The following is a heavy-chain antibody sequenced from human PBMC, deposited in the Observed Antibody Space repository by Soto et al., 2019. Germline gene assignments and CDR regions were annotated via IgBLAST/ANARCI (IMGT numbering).Heavy chain of an antibody. Sequence: PSETLSLTCTVSGGSISSSSYYWGWIRQPPGKGLEWIGSIYYSGSTYYNPSLKSRVTISVDTSKNQFSLKLSSVTAADTAVYYCARHRNDWSPQGYYYYYMDVWGQGTTVTVSS. CDR3: ARHRNDWSPQGYYYYYMDV. J-gene: IGHJ6*03. D-gene: IGHD3-3*01. CDR2: IYYSGST. CDR1: GGSISSSSYY. V-gene: IGHV4-39*01.